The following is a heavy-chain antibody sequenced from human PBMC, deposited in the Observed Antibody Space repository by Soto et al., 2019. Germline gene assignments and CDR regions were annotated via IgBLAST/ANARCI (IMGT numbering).Heavy chain of an antibody. CDR3: AKAVPLPRNLNNWFDP. J-gene: IGHJ5*02. D-gene: IGHD1-1*01. Sequence: PGGSLRLSCAASGFTFSSYAMSWVRQAPGKGLEWVSAISGSGGSTYYADSVKGRFTISRDNSKNTLYLQMNSLRAEDTAVYYCAKAVPLPRNLNNWFDPWGEGSLVTVSS. CDR2: ISGSGGST. CDR1: GFTFSSYA. V-gene: IGHV3-23*01.